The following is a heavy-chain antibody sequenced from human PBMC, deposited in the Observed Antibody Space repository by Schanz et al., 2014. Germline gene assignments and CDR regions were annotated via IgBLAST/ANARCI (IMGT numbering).Heavy chain of an antibody. Sequence: QVQMVESGGGVVQPGRSLRLSCAASGFAFSVYGMHWVRQAPGKGLEWVAVISYDGSNKYYADSVKGRFTISRDNAKNSLFLQMNSLRVEDTAVYYCARLPVGYGSGIWDVWGQGTSVTVSS. CDR2: ISYDGSNK. CDR3: ARLPVGYGSGIWDV. V-gene: IGHV3-30*19. CDR1: GFAFSVYG. D-gene: IGHD3-10*01. J-gene: IGHJ6*02.